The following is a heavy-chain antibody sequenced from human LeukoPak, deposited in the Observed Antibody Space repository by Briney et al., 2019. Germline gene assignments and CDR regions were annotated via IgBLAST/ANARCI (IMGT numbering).Heavy chain of an antibody. CDR2: INPNSGDT. J-gene: IGHJ4*01. CDR1: GYTFTSYY. CDR3: AREGSGYTYGRGSYFDY. V-gene: IGHV1-2*06. D-gene: IGHD5-18*01. Sequence: GASVKVSCKASGYTFTSYYIHWVRQAPGQGLEWMGRINPNSGDTNFAQKFQGRVTMTRDTSISTAYMDLSGLRPDDTAVYYCAREGSGYTYGRGSYFDYWGHGILVTVSS.